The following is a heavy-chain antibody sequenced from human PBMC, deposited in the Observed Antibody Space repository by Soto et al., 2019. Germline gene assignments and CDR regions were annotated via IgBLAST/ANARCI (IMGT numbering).Heavy chain of an antibody. CDR3: ASMIGDPVLSFDS. CDR1: GGSISSYY. V-gene: IGHV4-59*01. CDR2: IFYSGST. D-gene: IGHD3-10*02. J-gene: IGHJ5*01. Sequence: QVQLQESGPGLVKPSETLSLTCTVSGGSISSYYWSWIRQPPGKGLEWIGFIFYSGSTSYNPSLNCRCXISIDTSEYQFSLKLNSVTAADTAVYYCASMIGDPVLSFDSWGQGTLVAVSS.